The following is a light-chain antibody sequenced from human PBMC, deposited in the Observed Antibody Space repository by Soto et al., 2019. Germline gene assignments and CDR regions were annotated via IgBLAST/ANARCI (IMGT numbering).Light chain of an antibody. CDR1: QSIGTN. V-gene: IGKV1-39*01. CDR2: KAS. CDR3: QHWS. Sequence: DIQITQSPSSLSASIGDRVTLTCRASQSIGTNLNWYQQRPGEVPKLLIYKASVLESGVPSRFSGSGSGTEFTLTISRLQPEDVATYYCQHWSFGQGTKV. J-gene: IGKJ1*01.